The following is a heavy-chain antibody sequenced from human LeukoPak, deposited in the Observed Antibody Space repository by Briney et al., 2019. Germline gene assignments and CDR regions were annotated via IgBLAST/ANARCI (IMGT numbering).Heavy chain of an antibody. CDR1: GFTFSSYA. V-gene: IGHV3-23*01. D-gene: IGHD1-1*01. Sequence: GGSLRLSCAASGFTFSSYAMSWVRQAPGKGLEWVSAISGSGGSTYYADSEKGRFTISRDNSKNMLYLQMNSLRAEDTAVYYCAKKLSDAFDIWGQGTMVTVSS. CDR3: AKKLSDAFDI. CDR2: ISGSGGST. J-gene: IGHJ3*02.